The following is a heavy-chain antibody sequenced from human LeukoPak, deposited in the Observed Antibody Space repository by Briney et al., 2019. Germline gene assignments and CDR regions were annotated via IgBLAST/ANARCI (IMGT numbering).Heavy chain of an antibody. V-gene: IGHV4-59*01. CDR3: ARDPPGSGSYLDY. CDR2: VYYTGST. J-gene: IGHJ4*02. CDR1: TDSITTYY. Sequence: PSETLSLTCTVSTDSITTYYWTWVRQPPGKGLEYIGYVYYTGSTNYNPSLKSRVTISLDTSKNQFSLKLTSVTAADTAVYYCARDPPGSGSYLDYWGQGTLVTVSS. D-gene: IGHD3-10*01.